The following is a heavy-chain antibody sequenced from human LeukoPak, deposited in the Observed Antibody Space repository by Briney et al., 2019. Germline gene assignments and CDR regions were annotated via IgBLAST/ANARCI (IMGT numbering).Heavy chain of an antibody. V-gene: IGHV4-34*01. CDR2: INHRGST. CDR1: GGSFSGYY. J-gene: IGHJ4*02. CDR3: ARGFEYYDFWSGYYPIFDY. Sequence: SETLSLTCAVYGGSFSGYYWSWIRQPPGKGLEWIGEINHRGSTNYNPSLKSRVTISVDTSKNQFSLKLSSVTAADTAVYYCARGFEYYDFWSGYYPIFDYWGQGTLVTVSS. D-gene: IGHD3-3*01.